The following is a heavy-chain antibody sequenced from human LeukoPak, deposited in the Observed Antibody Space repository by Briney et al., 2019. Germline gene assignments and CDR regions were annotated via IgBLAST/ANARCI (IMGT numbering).Heavy chain of an antibody. V-gene: IGHV3-23*01. D-gene: IGHD2-15*01. Sequence: PGGSLRLSCAASGFTFSSYAMSWVRQAPGKGLEWVSAISGSGGSTYYADSVKGRFTISRDNSKNTLYLQMNSLRAEDTAVYYCAKDVTYAVVAATPFDYWGQGTLVTASS. CDR2: ISGSGGST. J-gene: IGHJ4*02. CDR1: GFTFSSYA. CDR3: AKDVTYAVVAATPFDY.